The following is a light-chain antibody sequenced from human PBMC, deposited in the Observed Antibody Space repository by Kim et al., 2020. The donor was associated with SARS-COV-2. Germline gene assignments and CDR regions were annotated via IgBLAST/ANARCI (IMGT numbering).Light chain of an antibody. J-gene: IGLJ2*01. CDR3: QVWDSSSDHRVV. V-gene: IGLV3-21*04. Sequence: GKTARSTCGGNSIGSKSVHWDQRKPGQAPILVISYDRDRPSGIPERFSGSNSGNTATLTISRVEAGDEADYYCQVWDSSSDHRVVFGGGTQLTVL. CDR1: SIGSKS. CDR2: YDR.